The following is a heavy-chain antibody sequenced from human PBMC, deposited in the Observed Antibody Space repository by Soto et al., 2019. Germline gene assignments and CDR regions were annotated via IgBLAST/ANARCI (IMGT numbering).Heavy chain of an antibody. Sequence: QVQLVQSGAEVKKPGASVKVSCKASGYTFTSYAMHWVRQAPGQRLEWMGWINAGNGNTKYSPKFQGRVTMTRDTSASTAYIELSSLRSADKAVYYCERDRPPIDYRGQGSLVTVSS. D-gene: IGHD6-6*01. CDR1: GYTFTSYA. CDR2: INAGNGNT. J-gene: IGHJ4*02. CDR3: ERDRPPIDY. V-gene: IGHV1-3*01.